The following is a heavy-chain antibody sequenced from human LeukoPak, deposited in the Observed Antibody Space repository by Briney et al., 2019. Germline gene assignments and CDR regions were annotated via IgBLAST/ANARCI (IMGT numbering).Heavy chain of an antibody. CDR3: ARGGYYDSGWFDP. Sequence: GGSLRLSCAASGFTFSTYAMHWVRQAPGKGLEWVAVISYDGSNKYYADSVKGRFTISRDNSKNTLYLQMNSLRAEDTAVYYCARGGYYDSGWFDPWGQGTLVTVSS. CDR1: GFTFSTYA. CDR2: ISYDGSNK. J-gene: IGHJ5*02. V-gene: IGHV3-30-3*01. D-gene: IGHD3-22*01.